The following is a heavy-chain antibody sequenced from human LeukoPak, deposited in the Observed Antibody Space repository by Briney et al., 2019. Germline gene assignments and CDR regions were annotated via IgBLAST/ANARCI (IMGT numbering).Heavy chain of an antibody. D-gene: IGHD5-18*01. V-gene: IGHV1-2*02. J-gene: IGHJ6*02. CDR3: ARERGYSYMVMGPPIYGMDV. Sequence: GASVKVSCKASGYTFTGYYMHWVRQAPGQGLEWMGWINPNSGGTNYAQKFQGRVTMTRDTSISTAYMELSRLRSDDTAVYYCARERGYSYMVMGPPIYGMDVWGQGTTVTVSS. CDR1: GYTFTGYY. CDR2: INPNSGGT.